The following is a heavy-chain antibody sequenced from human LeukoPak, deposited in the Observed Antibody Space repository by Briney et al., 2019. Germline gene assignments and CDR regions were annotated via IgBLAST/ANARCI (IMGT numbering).Heavy chain of an antibody. CDR2: ISPNSGGT. J-gene: IGHJ6*03. CDR3: ARDHIVVVPAAMRIMDV. V-gene: IGHV1-2*02. Sequence: GASVKVSCKASGYTFTSYYIHWVRQAPGQGLEWMGWISPNSGGTNYAQKFQGRVTMTRDTSISTAYMELSRLRSDDTAVYYCARDHIVVVPAAMRIMDVWGKGTTVTVSS. CDR1: GYTFTSYY. D-gene: IGHD2-2*01.